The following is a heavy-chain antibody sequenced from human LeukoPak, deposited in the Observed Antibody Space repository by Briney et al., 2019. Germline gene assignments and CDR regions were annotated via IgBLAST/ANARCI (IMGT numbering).Heavy chain of an antibody. Sequence: PSETLSLTCTVSGGSISSYYWSWSRQPPGKGLEWIGYIYYSGSTNYNPSLKSRVTISVDTSKNQFSLKLSSVTAADTAVYYCARGDYYLWGQGTLVTVSS. J-gene: IGHJ5*02. CDR3: ARGDYYL. CDR2: IYYSGST. CDR1: GGSISSYY. V-gene: IGHV4-59*01. D-gene: IGHD3-10*01.